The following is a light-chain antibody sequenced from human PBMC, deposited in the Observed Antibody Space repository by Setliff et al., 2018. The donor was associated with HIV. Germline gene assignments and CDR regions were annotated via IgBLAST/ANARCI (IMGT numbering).Light chain of an antibody. Sequence: QAVVTQEPSLTVSPGGTVTLTCASSTGAVTSGFYPNWFQQKPGQAPWALIDSTSQKHSWTPARFSGSLLVGKAALTLSGVQPEDEANYYCLLYSGGARVFGGGTKVTVL. V-gene: IGLV7-43*01. CDR3: LLYSGGARV. CDR2: STS. CDR1: TGAVTSGFY. J-gene: IGLJ3*02.